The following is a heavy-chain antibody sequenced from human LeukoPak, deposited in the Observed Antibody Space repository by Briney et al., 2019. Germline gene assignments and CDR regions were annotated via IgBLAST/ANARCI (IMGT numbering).Heavy chain of an antibody. J-gene: IGHJ4*02. CDR2: ITYDGSNK. D-gene: IGHD1-26*01. CDR3: ARDRSGGSCVDY. CDR1: GFXFSTYV. V-gene: IGHV3-30-3*01. Sequence: GGSLRLSCEASGFXFSTYVLHWVRQAPGKGLEWVAVITYDGSNKYYADSVKGRFTISRDDSKNTLYLQMNSLRAEDTAVYYCARDRSGGSCVDYWGQGTLVTVSS.